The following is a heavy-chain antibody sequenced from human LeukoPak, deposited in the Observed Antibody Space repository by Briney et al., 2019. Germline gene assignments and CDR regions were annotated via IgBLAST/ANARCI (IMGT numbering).Heavy chain of an antibody. CDR3: ASRKATVTTPLDY. Sequence: PGVSLRLSCAASGFTFSSYAMSWVRQALGKGLEWVSATSGSGGSTYYADSVKGRFTISRDNSKNTLYLQMNSLRAEDTAVYYCASRKATVTTPLDYWGQGTLVTVSS. D-gene: IGHD4-17*01. J-gene: IGHJ4*02. V-gene: IGHV3-23*01. CDR2: TSGSGGST. CDR1: GFTFSSYA.